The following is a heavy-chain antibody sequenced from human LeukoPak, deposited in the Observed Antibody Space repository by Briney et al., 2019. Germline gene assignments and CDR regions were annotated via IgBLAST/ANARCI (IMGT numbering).Heavy chain of an antibody. CDR2: ISSSSSYI. CDR1: GFTFSSYS. V-gene: IGHV3-21*01. CDR3: ARAGGWGYSSSSGYYFDY. Sequence: GGSLRLSCAASGFTFSSYSMNWVRQAPGKGLEWVSSISSSSSYIYYADPVKGRFTISRDNAKNSLYLQMNSLRAEDTAVYYCARAGGWGYSSSSGYYFDYWGQGTLVTVSS. D-gene: IGHD6-6*01. J-gene: IGHJ4*02.